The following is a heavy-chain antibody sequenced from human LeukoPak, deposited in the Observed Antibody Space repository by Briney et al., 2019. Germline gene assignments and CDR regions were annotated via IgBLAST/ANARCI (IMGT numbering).Heavy chain of an antibody. Sequence: SETLSLTCTVSGGSISSSSYYWGWIRQPPGKGLEWIGSIYYSGSTYYNPSLKSRVTISVDTSKNQFSLKLSSVTAAETAVYYCARSYSSGWYVHYWGQGTLVTVSS. CDR3: ARSYSSGWYVHY. J-gene: IGHJ4*02. CDR1: GGSISSSSYY. CDR2: IYYSGST. V-gene: IGHV4-39*07. D-gene: IGHD6-19*01.